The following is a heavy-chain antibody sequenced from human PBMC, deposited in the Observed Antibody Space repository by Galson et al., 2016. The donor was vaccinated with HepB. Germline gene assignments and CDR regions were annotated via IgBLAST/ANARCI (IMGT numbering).Heavy chain of an antibody. CDR1: GFTFSSYP. CDR2: ISYDANQK. D-gene: IGHD3-22*01. CDR3: ARDAMGDYSASRGYGPGDF. Sequence: SLRLSCAASGFTFSSYPMHWVRQAPGKGLEWVAVISYDANQKYYADSVQGRFTISRDNSKNTLFLQMNSLRAEDTAVYYCARDAMGDYSASRGYGPGDFWGQGTLVTVSS. J-gene: IGHJ4*02. V-gene: IGHV3-30-3*01.